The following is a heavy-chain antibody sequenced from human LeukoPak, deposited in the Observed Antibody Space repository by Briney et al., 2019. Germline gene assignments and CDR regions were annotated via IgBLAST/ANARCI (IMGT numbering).Heavy chain of an antibody. D-gene: IGHD3-9*01. J-gene: IGHJ5*02. CDR2: ISSSSSYT. V-gene: IGHV3-11*05. CDR3: SKVMGGIRYFDWYNWFDP. Sequence: GGSLRLSCAASGFTFSDYYMSWIRQAPGKGLEWVSYISSSSSYTNYADSVKGRFTISRDNANNSLYLQMNSLRTEDTAAYYISKVMGGIRYFDWYNWFDPWAREPWSPSPQ. CDR1: GFTFSDYY.